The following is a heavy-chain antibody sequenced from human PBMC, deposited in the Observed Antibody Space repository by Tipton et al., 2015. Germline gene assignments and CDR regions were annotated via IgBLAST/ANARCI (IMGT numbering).Heavy chain of an antibody. Sequence: QLVQSGPEVKKPGASVKISCKGSGYSFTSYSIHWVRQALGQGFEWMGMINSSGGGTEYAQKFQGRVTMTRDTSTGTVYMELSGRTSEDTAVYYCAGESFDYWGQGTLVTVSS. CDR3: AGESFDY. J-gene: IGHJ4*02. V-gene: IGHV1-46*01. CDR1: GYSFTSYS. CDR2: INSSGGGT.